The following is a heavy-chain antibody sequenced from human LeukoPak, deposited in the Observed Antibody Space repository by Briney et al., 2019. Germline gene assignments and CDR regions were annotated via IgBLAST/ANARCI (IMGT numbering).Heavy chain of an antibody. V-gene: IGHV3-48*04. CDR1: GFTFTYYT. CDR3: ASSGGRGSYAN. Sequence: GGSLRLSCAASGFTFTYYTMNWVRQAPGKGLEWVSYISSGGGTTYYADSVKGRFTISRDNAKNSLDLQMNSLRAEDTAVYYCASSGGRGSYANWGQGTLVTVSS. CDR2: ISSGGGTT. J-gene: IGHJ4*02. D-gene: IGHD1-26*01.